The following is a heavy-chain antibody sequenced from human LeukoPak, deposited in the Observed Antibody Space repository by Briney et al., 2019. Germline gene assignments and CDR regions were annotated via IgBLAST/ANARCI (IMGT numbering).Heavy chain of an antibody. CDR3: ARVPADY. CDR1: GFTFSTYS. J-gene: IGHJ4*02. Sequence: GESLRLSCAASGFTFSTYSMNWVRQAPGKGLEWVSSISTSSSYIYYADSVKGRFTISRDNAKNSLYLQMNSLRVEDTAVYYCARVPADYWGQGTLVTVSS. CDR2: ISTSSSYI. V-gene: IGHV3-21*01.